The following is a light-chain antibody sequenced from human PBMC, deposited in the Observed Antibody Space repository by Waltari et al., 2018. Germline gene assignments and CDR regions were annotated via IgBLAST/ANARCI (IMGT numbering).Light chain of an antibody. J-gene: IGLJ3*02. CDR1: GSDY. Sequence: QSALTQPRSVSGSAGQSVTISCTGTGSDYVSWYQQRPGKAPKLWIYDVSKRPSAVPDGFSGSKSGTSASLTVSGLQAEDEADYYCCSFEDTWVFGGGTKLTVL. CDR3: CSFEDTWV. V-gene: IGLV2-11*01. CDR2: DVS.